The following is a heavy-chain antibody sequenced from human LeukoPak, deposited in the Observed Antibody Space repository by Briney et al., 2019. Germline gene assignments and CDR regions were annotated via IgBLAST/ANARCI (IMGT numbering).Heavy chain of an antibody. CDR3: ARWQGRRYYYYHYMDV. CDR2: INPSGDST. Sequence: GASVKVSCKASGYTFTSYSMHWVRQAPGQGLEWMGIINPSGDSTSYAQKFQGRVTMTRDMSTSTVYMELSSLRSDDTAVYYCARWQGRRYYYYHYMDVWGKGTTVTVSS. D-gene: IGHD3-10*01. J-gene: IGHJ6*03. CDR1: GYTFTSYS. V-gene: IGHV1-46*01.